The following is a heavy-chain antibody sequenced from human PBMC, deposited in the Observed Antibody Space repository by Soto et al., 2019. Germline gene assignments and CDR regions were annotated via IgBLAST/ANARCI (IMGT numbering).Heavy chain of an antibody. J-gene: IGHJ4*02. D-gene: IGHD2-2*02. CDR1: GYTFTSYG. CDR3: ARDLVGSRACSSTSCYTGIFGY. Sequence: QVQLVQSGAEVKKPGASVKVSCKASGYTFTSYGISWVRQAPGQGLEWMGWISAYNGNTNYAQKLQGRVTMTTDTSTSKAYMELRSLRSDDTAVYYCARDLVGSRACSSTSCYTGIFGYWGQGTLVTVSS. CDR2: ISAYNGNT. V-gene: IGHV1-18*01.